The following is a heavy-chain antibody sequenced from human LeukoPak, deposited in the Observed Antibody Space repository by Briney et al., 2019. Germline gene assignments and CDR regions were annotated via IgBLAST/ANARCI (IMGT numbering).Heavy chain of an antibody. V-gene: IGHV3-30*04. D-gene: IGHD7-27*01. CDR1: GFTFSSYA. Sequence: GGSLRLSCAASGFTFSSYAMHWVRQAPGKGLEWVAVISYDGSNKYYADSVKGRFTISRDNSKSTLYLQMNSLRAEDTAVYYCAKDRDLTGDRKPGYFDYWGQGTLVTVSS. CDR3: AKDRDLTGDRKPGYFDY. CDR2: ISYDGSNK. J-gene: IGHJ4*02.